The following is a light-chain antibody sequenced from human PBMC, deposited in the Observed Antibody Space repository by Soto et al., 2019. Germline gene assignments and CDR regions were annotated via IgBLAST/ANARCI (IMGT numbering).Light chain of an antibody. CDR2: RNN. J-gene: IGLJ3*02. Sequence: QSVLIQPPSASGTPGQRVPISCSGSSSNIGSNYVYWFQQLPGAAPKLLIYRNNQRPSGGPDRFSGSKSGTSASLAISGLRSEDEADFYCATWEYNLTARVLGGGTKVTVL. V-gene: IGLV1-47*01. CDR1: SSNIGSNY. CDR3: ATWEYNLTARV.